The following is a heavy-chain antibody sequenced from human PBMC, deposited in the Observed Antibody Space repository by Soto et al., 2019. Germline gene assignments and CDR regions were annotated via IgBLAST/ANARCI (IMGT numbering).Heavy chain of an antibody. D-gene: IGHD3-16*01. V-gene: IGHV4-4*02. J-gene: IGHJ6*02. CDR1: GGSISSSNC. Sequence: QVQLQESGPGLVKPSGTLSLTCAVSGGSISSSNCWSWVRQPPGKGLEWIGGIYHSGSTTYNPSLKSRVTMSVDKSKQHFSLKLSSVTAADTAVYYCGRVVWGYYYGMDVWGPGTTVTVSS. CDR3: GRVVWGYYYGMDV. CDR2: IYHSGST.